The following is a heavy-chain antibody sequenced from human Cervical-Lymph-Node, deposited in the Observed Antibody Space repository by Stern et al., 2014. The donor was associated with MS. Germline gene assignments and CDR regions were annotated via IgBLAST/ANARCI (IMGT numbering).Heavy chain of an antibody. CDR2: INNSGGRT. J-gene: IGHJ4*02. Sequence: EVQLVESGGDLVQPGGSLRLSCAASGFRFSDYDMTWVRQAPGKGLEWVSDINNSGGRTYYADSVKGRFTISRDNSKNTLYLQMNSLRAEDTAVYYCAKGDDYYDGSGYYSYWGQGTLVTVSS. V-gene: IGHV3-23*04. CDR1: GFRFSDYD. D-gene: IGHD3-22*01. CDR3: AKGDDYYDGSGYYSY.